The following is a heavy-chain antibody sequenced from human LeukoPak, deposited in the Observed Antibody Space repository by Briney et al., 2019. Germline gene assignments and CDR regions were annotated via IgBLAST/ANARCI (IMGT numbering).Heavy chain of an antibody. CDR1: EFTFSSYN. CDR3: AKDLVAVAGTPFKRRVYYYYMDV. V-gene: IGHV3-48*01. Sequence: GGSLRLSCAASEFTFSSYNMNWVRQAPGKGLEWVSYISSSSSTIYYADSVKGRFTISRDNSKNTLYLQMNSLRAEDTAVYYCAKDLVAVAGTPFKRRVYYYYMDVWGKGTTVTVSS. CDR2: ISSSSSTI. J-gene: IGHJ6*03. D-gene: IGHD6-19*01.